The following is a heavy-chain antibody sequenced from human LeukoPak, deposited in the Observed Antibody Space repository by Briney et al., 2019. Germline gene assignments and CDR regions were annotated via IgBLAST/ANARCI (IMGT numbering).Heavy chain of an antibody. CDR3: AKVGDGDYVTAFDY. Sequence: GGSLRLSCAASGFTFSSYGMHWVRQAPGKGLEWVAVISYDGSNKYYADSVKGRFTISRDNSENTLYLQMNSLRAEDTAVYYCAKVGDGDYVTAFDYWGQGTLVTVSS. CDR2: ISYDGSNK. D-gene: IGHD4-17*01. J-gene: IGHJ4*02. V-gene: IGHV3-30*18. CDR1: GFTFSSYG.